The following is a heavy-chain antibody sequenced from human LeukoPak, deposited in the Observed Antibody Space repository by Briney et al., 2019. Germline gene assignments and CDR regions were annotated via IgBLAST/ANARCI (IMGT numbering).Heavy chain of an antibody. CDR2: ISGGGGLP. J-gene: IGHJ5*02. Sequence: GGSLRLSCAASGFTFSPYAMSWVRQAPGKGLEWVSAISGGGGLPYYADSVKGRFTISRDNSKNTLYLQMNSLRAEDTAVYYCAKEAYYYGSGSYYPNWFDPWGQGTLVTVSS. D-gene: IGHD3-10*01. V-gene: IGHV3-23*01. CDR3: AKEAYYYGSGSYYPNWFDP. CDR1: GFTFSPYA.